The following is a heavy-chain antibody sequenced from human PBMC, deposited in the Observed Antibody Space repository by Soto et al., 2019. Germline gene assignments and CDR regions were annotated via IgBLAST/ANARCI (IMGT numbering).Heavy chain of an antibody. V-gene: IGHV3-21*01. J-gene: IGHJ3*02. D-gene: IGHD5-18*01. Sequence: GGSLRLSCAASGFTFSSYSMNWVRQAPGKGLEWVSSISSSSSYIYYADSVRGRFTISRDNAKNSLYLQMNSLRAEDTAVYYCARESEYSYGPDDAFDIWGQGTMVTVSS. CDR3: ARESEYSYGPDDAFDI. CDR1: GFTFSSYS. CDR2: ISSSSSYI.